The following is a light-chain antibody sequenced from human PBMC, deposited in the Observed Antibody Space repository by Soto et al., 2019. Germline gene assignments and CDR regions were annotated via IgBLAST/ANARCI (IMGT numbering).Light chain of an antibody. CDR2: GAS. V-gene: IGKV3-20*01. CDR1: QTVGSSY. J-gene: IGKJ1*01. Sequence: DIVLTQSPATLSLSPGDRATLSCRASQTVGSSYLAWYQQKPGKAPRLFIYGASSRATGVPDRFSGSGSGTDFTLTISRLEPEDFAVYYCQHYGSSPPWTFGQGTKVDFK. CDR3: QHYGSSPPWT.